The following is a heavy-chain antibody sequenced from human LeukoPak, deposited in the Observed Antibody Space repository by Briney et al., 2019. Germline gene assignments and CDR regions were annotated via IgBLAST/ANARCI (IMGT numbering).Heavy chain of an antibody. J-gene: IGHJ4*02. D-gene: IGHD1-14*01. CDR2: ISSSSSYI. V-gene: IGHV3-21*01. Sequence: GGSLRLSCAASGFTFSSSAMNWVRQAPGKGLEWASSISSSSSYIYYADSVKGRFTISRDNAKNSLYLQMNSLRAEDTAVYYCARDNHRRDFDYWGQGTLVTVSS. CDR3: ARDNHRRDFDY. CDR1: GFTFSSSA.